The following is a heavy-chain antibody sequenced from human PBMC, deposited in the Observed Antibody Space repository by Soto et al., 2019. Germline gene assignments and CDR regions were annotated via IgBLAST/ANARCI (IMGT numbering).Heavy chain of an antibody. V-gene: IGHV3-7*01. CDR1: GFTFSSYG. D-gene: IGHD6-13*01. CDR3: ARELAAALGY. CDR2: IKKDGSEK. J-gene: IGHJ4*02. Sequence: LRLSCAASGFTFSSYGMHWVRQAPGKGLEWVANIKKDGSEKYFVGSVRGRFTISRDNAKNSLYLQMDSLRAEDTAVYYCARELAAALGYWGRGTLVTVSS.